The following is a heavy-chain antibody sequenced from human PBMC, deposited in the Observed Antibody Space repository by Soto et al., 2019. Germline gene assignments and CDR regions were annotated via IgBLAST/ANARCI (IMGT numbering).Heavy chain of an antibody. Sequence: KGSCKTSGLGFCGDHSRCVINPPEQGLEWMGWITPNSGGTNYAQKFQGWVTGTRDTSISTAYMELSRLRSDDMAVYYCARLSSGYSYGLDAFGIWGQG. D-gene: IGHD5-18*01. CDR2: ITPNSGGT. CDR3: ARLSSGYSYGLDAFGI. V-gene: IGHV1-2*04. J-gene: IGHJ3*02. CDR1: GLGFCGDH.